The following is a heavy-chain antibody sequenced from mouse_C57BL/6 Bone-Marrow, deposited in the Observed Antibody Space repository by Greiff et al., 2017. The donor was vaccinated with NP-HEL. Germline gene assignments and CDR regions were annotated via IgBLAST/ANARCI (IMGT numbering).Heavy chain of an antibody. Sequence: VQRVESGPGLVQPSQSLSITCTVSGFSLTSYGVHWVRQSPGKGLEWLGVIWRGGSTDYNAAFMSRLSITKDNSKSQVFFKMNSLQADDTAIYYCAKIPSRSNYYAMDYWGQGTSVTVSS. J-gene: IGHJ4*01. CDR2: IWRGGST. CDR3: AKIPSRSNYYAMDY. V-gene: IGHV2-5*01. CDR1: GFSLTSYG. D-gene: IGHD2-5*01.